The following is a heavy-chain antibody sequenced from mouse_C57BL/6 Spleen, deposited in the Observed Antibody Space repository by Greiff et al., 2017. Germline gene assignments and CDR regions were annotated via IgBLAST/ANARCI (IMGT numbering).Heavy chain of an antibody. CDR2: INPSNGGT. Sequence: QVQLQQPGTELVKPGASVKLSCKASGYTFTSYWMHWVKQRPGQGLEWIGNINPSNGGTNYNAKFKSKATLTADTSSSTAYMQLSRLTSEDSADYYCARLVGDYRLDYWGQGTTVTVSS. J-gene: IGHJ2*01. D-gene: IGHD5-5*01. CDR1: GYTFTSYW. CDR3: ARLVGDYRLDY. V-gene: IGHV1-53*01.